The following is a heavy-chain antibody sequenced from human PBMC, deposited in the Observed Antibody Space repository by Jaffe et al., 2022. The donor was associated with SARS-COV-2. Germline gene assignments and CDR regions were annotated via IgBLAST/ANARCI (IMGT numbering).Heavy chain of an antibody. CDR3: ARDRHNSGDDY. J-gene: IGHJ4*02. CDR1: GYSFSAYT. CDR2: INAGNGNT. Sequence: QVQLVQSGAEMKKPGASVKVSCKASGYSFSAYTIHWVRQAPGQRLEWMGWINAGNGNTKYSQNFQDRLSITTDTSASTAYMELSSLNSEDTAMYYCARDRHNSGDDYWGQGTLVTVSS. D-gene: IGHD6-19*01. V-gene: IGHV1-3*01.